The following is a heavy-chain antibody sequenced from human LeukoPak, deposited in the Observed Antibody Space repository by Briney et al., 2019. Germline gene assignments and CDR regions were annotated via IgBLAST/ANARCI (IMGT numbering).Heavy chain of an antibody. CDR1: GFTFSSYA. Sequence: GGSLRLSCAASGFTFSSYATSWVRQAPGKGLEWVSAISGSGGSTYYADSVKGRFTISRDNSKNTLYLQMNSLRAEDTAVYYCARDITMIVVVIPDYYYYGMDVWGQGTTVTVSS. V-gene: IGHV3-23*01. D-gene: IGHD3-22*01. J-gene: IGHJ6*02. CDR2: ISGSGGST. CDR3: ARDITMIVVVIPDYYYYGMDV.